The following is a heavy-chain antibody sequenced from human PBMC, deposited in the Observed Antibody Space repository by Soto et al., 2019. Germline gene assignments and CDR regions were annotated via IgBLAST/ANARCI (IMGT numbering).Heavy chain of an antibody. V-gene: IGHV3-48*03. CDR1: GFTFSSYE. J-gene: IGHJ4*02. Sequence: EVQLVESGGGLVQPGGSLRLSCAASGFTFSSYEMNWVRQAPGKGLEWVSYISATGTTIYYADSVKGRFTISRDNAKNSLYLQMNSLRAEDTAVYYCARDREGDDFWSGSPIGYWGQGTLVTVSS. CDR2: ISATGTTI. D-gene: IGHD3-3*01. CDR3: ARDREGDDFWSGSPIGY.